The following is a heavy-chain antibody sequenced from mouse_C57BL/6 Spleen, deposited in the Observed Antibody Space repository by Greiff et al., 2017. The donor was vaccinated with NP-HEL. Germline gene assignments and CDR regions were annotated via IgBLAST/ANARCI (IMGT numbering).Heavy chain of an antibody. CDR1: GYTFTSYG. J-gene: IGHJ4*01. D-gene: IGHD1-1*01. CDR2: IYPRSGNT. CDR3: ARSNYYGSSYDYAMDY. Sequence: VQVVESGAELARPGASVKLSCKASGYTFTSYGISWVKQRTGQGLEWIGEIYPRSGNTYYNEKFKGKATLTADKSSSTAYMELRSLTSEDSAVYFCARSNYYGSSYDYAMDYWGQGTSVTVSS. V-gene: IGHV1-81*01.